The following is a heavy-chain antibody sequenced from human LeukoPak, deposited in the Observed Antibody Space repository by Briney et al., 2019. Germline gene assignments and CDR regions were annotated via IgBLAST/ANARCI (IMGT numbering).Heavy chain of an antibody. CDR2: IIPIFGTA. J-gene: IGHJ3*02. CDR1: GGTFSSYA. V-gene: IGHV1-69*06. D-gene: IGHD6-6*01. CDR3: ARGGYSSSSIRGAFDI. Sequence: SVKVSRKASGGTFSSYAISWVRQAPGQGLEWMGGIIPIFGTANYAQKFQGRVTITADKSTSTAYMELSSLRSEDTAVYYCARGGYSSSSIRGAFDIWGQGTMVTVSS.